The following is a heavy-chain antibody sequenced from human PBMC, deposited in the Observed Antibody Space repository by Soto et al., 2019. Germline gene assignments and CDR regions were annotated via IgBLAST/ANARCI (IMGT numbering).Heavy chain of an antibody. CDR1: GFTVISNY. Sequence: AGSLRLSCAASGFTVISNYMTWVRQAPGKGLEYVSAISSNGGSTYYANSVKGRFTISRDNSKNTLYLQMGSLRAEDMAVYYCARGFGWLDYWGQGT. CDR2: ISSNGGST. CDR3: ARGFGWLDY. V-gene: IGHV3-64*01. J-gene: IGHJ4*02. D-gene: IGHD6-19*01.